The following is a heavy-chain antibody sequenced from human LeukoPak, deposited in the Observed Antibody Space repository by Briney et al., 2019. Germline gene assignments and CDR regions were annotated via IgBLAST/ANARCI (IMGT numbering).Heavy chain of an antibody. CDR2: INHSGST. Sequence: SETLSLTCTVSGYSISSGYYWGWIRQPPGKGLEWIGEINHSGSTNYNPSLKSRVTISVDTSKNQFSLKLSSVTAADTAVYYCARIPRWFGELSFYFDYWGQGTLVTVSS. J-gene: IGHJ4*02. CDR1: GYSISSGYY. CDR3: ARIPRWFGELSFYFDY. V-gene: IGHV4-38-2*02. D-gene: IGHD3-10*01.